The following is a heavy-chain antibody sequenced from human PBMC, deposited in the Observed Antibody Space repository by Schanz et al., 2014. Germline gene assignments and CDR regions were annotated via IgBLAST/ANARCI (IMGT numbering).Heavy chain of an antibody. J-gene: IGHJ6*03. V-gene: IGHV3-30*03. Sequence: VQLLESGGGLIKPGGSLRLSCLASGFTFSTTWMNWVRQAPGKGLEWVAVISYDGSDKFHADSVKGRFTISRDNPKNTLYLQMNSLRADDTAVYYCVRDRGFCANDICWLRYYMDVWGNGTTVTVSS. CDR1: GFTFSTTW. CDR3: VRDRGFCANDICWLRYYMDV. CDR2: ISYDGSDK. D-gene: IGHD2-8*01.